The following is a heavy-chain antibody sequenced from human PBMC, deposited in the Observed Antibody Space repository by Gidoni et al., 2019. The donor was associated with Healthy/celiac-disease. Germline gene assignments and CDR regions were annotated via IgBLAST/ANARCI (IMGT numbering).Heavy chain of an antibody. J-gene: IGHJ5*02. CDR3: ARGKRIITMVRGVTSSWFDP. CDR1: GGSFRGYY. Sequence: QVQLQQWGAGLLKPSETLSLTCAVYGGSFRGYYWSWIRQPPGKGLEWCGEINHSGSTNYNPSLKSRVTISVDTSKNQFSLKLSSVTAADTAVYYCARGKRIITMVRGVTSSWFDPWGQGTLVTVSS. V-gene: IGHV4-34*01. CDR2: INHSGST. D-gene: IGHD3-10*01.